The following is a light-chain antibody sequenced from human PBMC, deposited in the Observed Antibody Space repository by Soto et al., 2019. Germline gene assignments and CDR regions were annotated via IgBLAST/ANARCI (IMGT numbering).Light chain of an antibody. CDR1: SSDVGGYNY. Sequence: SALPQPASVSGSPGQSITISCTGTSSDVGGYNYVSWYQQHPGKAPKLMIYEVSNRPSGVSNRFSGSKSGNTASLTISGLQAEYEADYYCSSYTSSSTLVFGGGTQLAVL. V-gene: IGLV2-14*01. J-gene: IGLJ2*01. CDR2: EVS. CDR3: SSYTSSSTLV.